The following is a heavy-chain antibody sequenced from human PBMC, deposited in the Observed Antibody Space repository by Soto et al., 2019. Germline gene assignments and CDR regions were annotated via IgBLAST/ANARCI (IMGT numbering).Heavy chain of an antibody. Sequence: GGSLRLSCVGSGYRFSEYAMAWIRQAPGKGLEWVTGVTSSAIATYYADSVKGRFTISRNNSLNILYLQMDNLGADDTATYYCSRGAGAAEINRFDIWGQGSLVTVSS. D-gene: IGHD6-13*01. CDR2: VTSSAIAT. CDR3: SRGAGAAEINRFDI. CDR1: GYRFSEYA. V-gene: IGHV3-23*01. J-gene: IGHJ5*02.